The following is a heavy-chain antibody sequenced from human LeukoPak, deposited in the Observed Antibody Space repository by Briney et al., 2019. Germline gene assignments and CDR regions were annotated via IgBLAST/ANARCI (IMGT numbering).Heavy chain of an antibody. Sequence: PGGSLRLSRAASGFVFYRYAMHWVRQAPGKGLEWLAVISHDAVNKYYLESEKGRFTISRDNSMDTLYLQINSLRPEDTAVYYCARGSYCSGGTCYDYSYFGMDVWGQGTTVTVSS. CDR2: ISHDAVNK. D-gene: IGHD2-15*01. CDR1: GFVFYRYA. V-gene: IGHV3-30-3*01. CDR3: ARGSYCSGGTCYDYSYFGMDV. J-gene: IGHJ6*02.